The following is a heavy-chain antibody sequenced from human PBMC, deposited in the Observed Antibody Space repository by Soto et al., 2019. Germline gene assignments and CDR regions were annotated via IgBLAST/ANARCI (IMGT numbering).Heavy chain of an antibody. Sequence: QVQLVQSGAEVKKPGSSVRVSCEASGDTFRNYAISWVRQAPGQGLEWLGGIIPLYGTTNYAQKFQDRVTFTADGSTTTAYMDLSSLRKEDTAVYYCARYLGGCSAGSCRYNWFDLWGQGTLVTVSS. CDR1: GDTFRNYA. D-gene: IGHD2-15*01. CDR2: IIPLYGTT. V-gene: IGHV1-69*01. CDR3: ARYLGGCSAGSCRYNWFDL. J-gene: IGHJ5*02.